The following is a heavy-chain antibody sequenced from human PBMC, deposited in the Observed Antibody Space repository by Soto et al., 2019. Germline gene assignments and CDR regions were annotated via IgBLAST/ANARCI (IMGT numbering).Heavy chain of an antibody. CDR1: GGSVSSGSYY. V-gene: IGHV4-61*01. CDR3: ARGVTMITGFDY. D-gene: IGHD3-22*01. J-gene: IGHJ4*02. CDR2: IFYNGST. Sequence: SETLSLTCTVSGGSVSSGSYYWSRIRQPPGKGLELIGYIFYNGSTNYNPSLKSRVTMSVDTSRDQFSLRLSSVTAPDTAFYYCARGVTMITGFDYWGQGSLVTVSS.